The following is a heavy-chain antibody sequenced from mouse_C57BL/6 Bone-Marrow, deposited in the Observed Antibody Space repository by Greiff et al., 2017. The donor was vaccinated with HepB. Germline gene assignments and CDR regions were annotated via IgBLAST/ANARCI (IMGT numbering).Heavy chain of an antibody. D-gene: IGHD2-5*01. V-gene: IGHV1-74*01. J-gene: IGHJ3*01. Sequence: QVQLKQPGAELVKPGASVKVSCKASGYTFTSYWMHWMKQRPGQGLEWIGRIHPSDSDTNYNQKFKGKATLTVDKSSSTAYMQLSSLTSEDSAVYYCAMGYSNSAWFAYWGQGTLVTVSA. CDR1: GYTFTSYW. CDR3: AMGYSNSAWFAY. CDR2: IHPSDSDT.